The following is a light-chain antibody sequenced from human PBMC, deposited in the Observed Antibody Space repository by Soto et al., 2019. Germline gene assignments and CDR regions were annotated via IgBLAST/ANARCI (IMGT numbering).Light chain of an antibody. Sequence: QSVLTQPPSVSGAPGQGVTISCTGSSSNIGAGYDVHWYQQLPGTAPKLLIYGNSNRPSGVPDRFSGSKSGTSASLAITGLQAEDEADYYCQSYDSSLSGSRVFGTGTKATVL. CDR3: QSYDSSLSGSRV. CDR2: GNS. V-gene: IGLV1-40*01. J-gene: IGLJ1*01. CDR1: SSNIGAGYD.